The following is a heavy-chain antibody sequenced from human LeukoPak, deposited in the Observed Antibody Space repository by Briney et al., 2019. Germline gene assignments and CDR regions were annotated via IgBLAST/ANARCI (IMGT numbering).Heavy chain of an antibody. CDR3: ARDRYYDFWSGYYQGDYYYYYMDV. V-gene: IGHV3-20*04. CDR2: INWNGGST. J-gene: IGHJ6*03. Sequence: GGSLRLSCAASGFTFDDYGMSWVRQAPGKGLEWVSGINWNGGSTGYADSVKGRFTISRDNAKNSLYLQMNSLRAEDTALYYCARDRYYDFWSGYYQGDYYYYYMDVWGEGTTVTVSS. CDR1: GFTFDDYG. D-gene: IGHD3-3*01.